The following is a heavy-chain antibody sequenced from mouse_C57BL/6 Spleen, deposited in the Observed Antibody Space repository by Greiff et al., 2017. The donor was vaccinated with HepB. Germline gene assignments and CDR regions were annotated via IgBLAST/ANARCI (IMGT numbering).Heavy chain of an antibody. CDR1: GFTFSDYG. Sequence: EVQGVESGGGLVQPGGSLKLSCAASGFTFSDYGMAWVRQAPRKGPEWVAFISNLAYSIYYADTVTGRFTISRENAKNTLYLEMSSLRSEDTAMYYCTRLYVAMDYWGQGTSVTVSS. CDR3: TRLYVAMDY. J-gene: IGHJ4*01. CDR2: ISNLAYSI. V-gene: IGHV5-15*01. D-gene: IGHD1-3*01.